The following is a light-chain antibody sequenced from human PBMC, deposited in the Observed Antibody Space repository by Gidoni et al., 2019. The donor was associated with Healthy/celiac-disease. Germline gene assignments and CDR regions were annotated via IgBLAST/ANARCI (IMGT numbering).Light chain of an antibody. CDR2: GAS. CDR3: QQYGSSPPIT. CDR1: QSVSSSY. V-gene: IGKV3-20*01. J-gene: IGKJ5*01. Sequence: IVLPQSPGTLSLSPGERATLSCRASQSVSSSYLAWYQQKPGQAPRLPIYGASSRATGIPDRFSGSGSGTDFTLTISRLEPEDFAVYYCQQYGSSPPITFGQGTRLEIK.